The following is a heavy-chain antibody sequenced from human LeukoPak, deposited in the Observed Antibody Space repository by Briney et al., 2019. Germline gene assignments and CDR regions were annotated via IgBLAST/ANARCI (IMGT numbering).Heavy chain of an antibody. D-gene: IGHD2-21*02. CDR1: GFTFSRYW. V-gene: IGHV3-7*04. Sequence: GGSLRLSCAASGFTFSRYWMSWVSQAPGKGLEWVANIKEDGSEKSYVDSVKGRFTISRDNAKNSLYLQMNTLRAEDTAVYYCARGPAYCGADCYSYFVSWGQGTLVTVSS. CDR2: IKEDGSEK. J-gene: IGHJ4*02. CDR3: ARGPAYCGADCYSYFVS.